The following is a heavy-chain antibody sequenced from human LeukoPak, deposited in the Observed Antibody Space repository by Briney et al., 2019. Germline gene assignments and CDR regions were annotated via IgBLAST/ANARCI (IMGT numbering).Heavy chain of an antibody. CDR3: ARYLRGPLVDY. J-gene: IGHJ4*02. CDR2: IYHSGST. CDR1: GGSISSSSYY. V-gene: IGHV4-39*07. Sequence: PSETLSLTCTVSGGSISSSSYYWGWIRQPPGKGLEWIGSIYHSGSTYYNPSLKSRVTISVDTSKNQFSLKLSSVTAADTAVYYCARYLRGPLVDYWGQGTLVTVSS.